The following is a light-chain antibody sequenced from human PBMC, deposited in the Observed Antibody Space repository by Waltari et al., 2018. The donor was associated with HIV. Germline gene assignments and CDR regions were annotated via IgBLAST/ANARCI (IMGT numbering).Light chain of an antibody. CDR2: EVN. V-gene: IGLV2-14*01. CDR1: NTYY. J-gene: IGLJ2*01. Sequence: QSALTQAASVSVSPGQSITISCTETNTYYVSWYQQSPGRPPKLIIYEVNSRPPGVSRRFSGSKSGNTASLTISGLQAEDEADYYCASPMLFGGGTRLTVL. CDR3: ASPML.